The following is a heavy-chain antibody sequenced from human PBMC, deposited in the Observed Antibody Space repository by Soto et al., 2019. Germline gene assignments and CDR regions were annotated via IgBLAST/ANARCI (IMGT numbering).Heavy chain of an antibody. CDR1: GGSISSSSYY. Sequence: SETLSLTCTVSGGSISSSSYYWGWIRQPPGKGLEWIGSIYYSGSTYYNPSLKSRVTISVDTSKNQFSLKLSSVTAADTAVYYCARLWFGELLSTEYFDYWGQGTLVTVSS. CDR3: ARLWFGELLSTEYFDY. D-gene: IGHD3-10*01. CDR2: IYYSGST. J-gene: IGHJ4*02. V-gene: IGHV4-39*01.